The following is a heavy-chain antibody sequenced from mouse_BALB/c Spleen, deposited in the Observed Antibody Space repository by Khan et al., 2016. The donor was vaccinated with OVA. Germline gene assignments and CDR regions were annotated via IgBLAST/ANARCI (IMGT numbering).Heavy chain of an antibody. CDR3: SRPAYDGYYDY. D-gene: IGHD2-3*01. V-gene: IGHV1S137*01. CDR2: ISTYSGNT. CDR1: GYIFTDYA. J-gene: IGHJ2*01. Sequence: QVQLQQSGPELVRPGVSVKISCKGSGYIFTDYAMHWVKQSHAKSLEWIGLISTYSGNTNYNQTFKGKATMTVDKSSSTAYMELARLTSEDSAIXYCSRPAYDGYYDYWGQGTTLTVSS.